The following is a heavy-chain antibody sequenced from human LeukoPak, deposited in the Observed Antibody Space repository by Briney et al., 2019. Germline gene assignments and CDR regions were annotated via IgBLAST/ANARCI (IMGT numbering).Heavy chain of an antibody. CDR1: GFTFSSYG. CDR3: AKDLSGRRGPFDY. Sequence: GGSLRLSCAASGFTFSSYGMHWVRQAPGKGLEWVAVISSDGSNAYYADSVKGRFTMSRDNSKNTLFVQMNSLRAEDTAVYYCAKDLSGRRGPFDYWGQGTLVTVSS. V-gene: IGHV3-30*18. CDR2: ISSDGSNA. J-gene: IGHJ4*02. D-gene: IGHD3-10*01.